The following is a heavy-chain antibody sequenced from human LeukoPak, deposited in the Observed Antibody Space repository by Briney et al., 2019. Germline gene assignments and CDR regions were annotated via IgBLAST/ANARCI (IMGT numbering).Heavy chain of an antibody. J-gene: IGHJ4*02. CDR1: GFTFSTYW. V-gene: IGHV3-74*01. CDR3: ARGMGHTSGTEASEF. Sequence: GGSLRLSCAASGFTFSTYWMHWVRQAPGKGLVWVSRIDHDGINTYYADSVKGRFTIFRDDSKNSLYLQMNSLKTEDTAVYFCARGMGHTSGTEASEFWGQGTLVTISS. D-gene: IGHD3/OR15-3a*01. CDR2: IDHDGINT.